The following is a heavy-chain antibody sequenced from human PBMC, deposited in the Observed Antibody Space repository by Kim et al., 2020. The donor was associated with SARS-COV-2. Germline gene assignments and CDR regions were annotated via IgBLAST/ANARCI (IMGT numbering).Heavy chain of an antibody. V-gene: IGHV1-2*02. CDR3: AKSIVAYSEYMDLDY. J-gene: IGHJ4*02. CDR1: GYTFTAYY. CDR2: INPNSGGS. D-gene: IGHD2-21*01. Sequence: ASVKVSCKASGYTFTAYYIHWVRRAPGQGLEWVGWINPNSGGSVFSQKFQGRITMTRDTSMSTVYMELRRLRSDDSAMYYCAKSIVAYSEYMDLDYWGQG.